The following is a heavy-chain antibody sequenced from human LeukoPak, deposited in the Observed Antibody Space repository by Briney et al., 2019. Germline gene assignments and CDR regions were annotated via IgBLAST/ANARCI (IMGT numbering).Heavy chain of an antibody. J-gene: IGHJ4*02. Sequence: PGRSLRLSCAASGFTFDDYAMHWVRQAPGKGLEWVSGISWNSGSIGYADSVMGRFTISRDNAKNSLYLQMNSLRAEDTALYYCAKDKSSGYYYFDYWGQGTLVTVSS. D-gene: IGHD3-22*01. V-gene: IGHV3-9*01. CDR1: GFTFDDYA. CDR3: AKDKSSGYYYFDY. CDR2: ISWNSGSI.